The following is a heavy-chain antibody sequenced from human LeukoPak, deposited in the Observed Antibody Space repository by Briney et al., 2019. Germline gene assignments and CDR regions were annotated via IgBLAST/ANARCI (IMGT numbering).Heavy chain of an antibody. V-gene: IGHV3-66*01. D-gene: IGHD3-22*01. CDR1: GFTVSSNY. J-gene: IGHJ4*02. CDR3: ARDGWGYYDSSGYHDY. CDR2: IYSGGST. Sequence: PGGSLRLSCAASGFTVSSNYMSWVRQAPGKGLEWVSVIYSGGSTYYADSVKGRFTISRDNSENTLYLQMNSLRAEDTAVYYCARDGWGYYDSSGYHDYWGQGTLVTVSS.